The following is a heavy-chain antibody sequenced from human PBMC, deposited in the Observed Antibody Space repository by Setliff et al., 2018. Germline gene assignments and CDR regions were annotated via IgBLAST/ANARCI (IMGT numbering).Heavy chain of an antibody. V-gene: IGHV1-69*13. D-gene: IGHD2-2*01. CDR1: GGTFSTYA. CDR3: ARGEDIVVVPAGFDDYSNYEDYYYGMDV. CDR2: IIPIFGTA. Sequence: PGASVKVSCKASGGTFSTYAISWVRQAPGQGLEWMGGIIPIFGTANYAQKFQGRVTITADESTSTAYMELSSLRSEDTAVYYCARGEDIVVVPAGFDDYSNYEDYYYGMDVWGQGTTVTVSS. J-gene: IGHJ6*02.